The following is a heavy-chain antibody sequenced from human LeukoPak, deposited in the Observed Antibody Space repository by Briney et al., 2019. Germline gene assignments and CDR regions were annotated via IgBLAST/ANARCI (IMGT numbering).Heavy chain of an antibody. CDR3: ARVVVVPAAALDY. CDR2: ISSSSSYI. CDR1: GLTFSSYS. J-gene: IGHJ4*02. V-gene: IGHV3-21*01. D-gene: IGHD2-2*01. Sequence: GGSLRLSCAASGLTFSSYSMNWVRQAPGKGLEWVSSISSSSSYIYYADSVKGRFTISRDNAKNSLYLQMNSLRAEDTAVYYCARVVVVPAAALDYWGQGTLVTVSS.